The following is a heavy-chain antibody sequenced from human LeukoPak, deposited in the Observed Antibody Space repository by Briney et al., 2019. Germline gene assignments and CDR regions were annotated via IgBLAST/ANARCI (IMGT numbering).Heavy chain of an antibody. CDR3: ARGRIRYGMDV. CDR1: GYTFTSYD. Sequence: GASVKVSCQASGYTFTSYDINWVRQATGQGLEWMGWMNPNSGNTGYAQKFQGRVTMTRNTSISTAYMELSSLRSEDAAVYYCARGRIRYGMDVWGQGTTVTVSS. V-gene: IGHV1-8*01. J-gene: IGHJ6*02. CDR2: MNPNSGNT.